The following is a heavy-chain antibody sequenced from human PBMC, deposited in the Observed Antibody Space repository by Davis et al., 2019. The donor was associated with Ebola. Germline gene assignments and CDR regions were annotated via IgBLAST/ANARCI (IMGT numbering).Heavy chain of an antibody. CDR2: IYPGDSDT. CDR1: GYSFTNNW. Sequence: GESLKISCKASGYSFTNNWIGWVRQMPGKGLEWMGIIYPGDSDTRYSPSFQGQVTISADKSISTAYLQWSSLKASDTAMYYCARLSCSSTSCHKGPYYYYYYMDVWGKGTTVTVSS. V-gene: IGHV5-51*01. CDR3: ARLSCSSTSCHKGPYYYYYYMDV. D-gene: IGHD2-2*02. J-gene: IGHJ6*03.